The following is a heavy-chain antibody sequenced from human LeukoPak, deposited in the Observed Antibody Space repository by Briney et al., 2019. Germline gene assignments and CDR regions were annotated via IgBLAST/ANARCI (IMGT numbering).Heavy chain of an antibody. D-gene: IGHD3-22*01. J-gene: IGHJ4*02. CDR1: GYSFTSYW. CDR3: ARGYYDSSGYYYLYFDY. V-gene: IGHV5-51*01. Sequence: GESLKISCKGSGYSFTSYWIGWVRQMPGKGLEWMGIIYPGDSDTRYSPSFQGQVTISADKSISTAYLQWRSLKASDTAMYYCARGYYDSSGYYYLYFDYWGQGTLVTVSS. CDR2: IYPGDSDT.